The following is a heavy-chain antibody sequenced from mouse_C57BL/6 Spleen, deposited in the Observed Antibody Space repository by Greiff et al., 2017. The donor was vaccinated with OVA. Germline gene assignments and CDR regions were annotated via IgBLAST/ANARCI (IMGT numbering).Heavy chain of an antibody. Sequence: ESGPGLVKPSQSLSLTCSVTGYSITSGYYWNWIRQFPGNKLEWMGYISYDGSNNYNPSLKNRISITRDTSKNQFFLKLNSVTTEDTATYYCARDRDWGYYFDYWGQGTTLTVSS. CDR3: ARDRDWGYYFDY. V-gene: IGHV3-6*01. J-gene: IGHJ2*01. CDR2: ISYDGSN. CDR1: GYSITSGYY. D-gene: IGHD4-1*01.